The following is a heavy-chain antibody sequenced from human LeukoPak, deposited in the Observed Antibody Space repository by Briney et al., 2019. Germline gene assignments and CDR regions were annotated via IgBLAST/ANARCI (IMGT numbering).Heavy chain of an antibody. J-gene: IGHJ3*02. CDR1: GFTFGSYG. CDR3: AKDFGSSSGYWDDAFDI. D-gene: IGHD3-22*01. CDR2: ISYDGSNK. V-gene: IGHV3-30*18. Sequence: PGGSLRLSCAASGFTFGSYGMHWVRQAPGKGLEWVAVISYDGSNKYYADSVKGRFTISRDNSKNTLYLQMNSLRAEDTAVYYCAKDFGSSSGYWDDAFDIWGQGTMVTVSS.